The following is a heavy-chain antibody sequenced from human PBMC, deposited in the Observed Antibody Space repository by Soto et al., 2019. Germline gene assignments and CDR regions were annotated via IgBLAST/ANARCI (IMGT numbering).Heavy chain of an antibody. J-gene: IGHJ5*01. Sequence: QVQLVQSGAEVKKPGASVTVSCNASGYRFANYDMNWVRQAPGQGLEWMGWVNPNRGNTGYAQKFRGRLTLTRNTFITTAYMELRSLTSEDTAVYYCARSDGWDLNWFDSWGQGTLVTVSS. D-gene: IGHD6-19*01. CDR3: ARSDGWDLNWFDS. V-gene: IGHV1-8*01. CDR1: GYRFANYD. CDR2: VNPNRGNT.